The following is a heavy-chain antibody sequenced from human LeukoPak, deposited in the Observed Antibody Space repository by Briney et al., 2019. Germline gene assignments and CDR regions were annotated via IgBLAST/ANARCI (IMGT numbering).Heavy chain of an antibody. CDR3: ARVERDRLRPSYFDL. CDR2: IYTSGST. D-gene: IGHD4-17*01. J-gene: IGHJ2*01. CDR1: GGSISSYY. Sequence: SATLSLTCTVSGGSISSYYWSWIRQPAGKGLEWIGRIYTSGSTNYNPSLKSRVTMSVDTSKNQFSLKLSSVTAADTAVYYCARVERDRLRPSYFDLWGRGTLVTVSS. V-gene: IGHV4-4*07.